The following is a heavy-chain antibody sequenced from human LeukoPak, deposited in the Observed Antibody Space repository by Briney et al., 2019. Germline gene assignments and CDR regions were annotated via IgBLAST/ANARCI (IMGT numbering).Heavy chain of an antibody. V-gene: IGHV1-69*04. D-gene: IGHD6-13*01. CDR3: AREIIAAAGTWGDAFDI. CDR1: GGTFSSYA. Sequence: SVKVSCKASGGTFSSYAISWVRQAPGQGLEWMGRIIPILGIANYAQKFQGRVTITVDKSTSTAYMELSSLRSEDTAVYYCAREIIAAAGTWGDAFDIWGQGTMVTVSS. J-gene: IGHJ3*02. CDR2: IIPILGIA.